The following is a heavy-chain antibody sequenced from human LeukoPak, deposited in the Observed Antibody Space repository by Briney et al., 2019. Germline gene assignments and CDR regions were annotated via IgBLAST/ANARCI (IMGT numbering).Heavy chain of an antibody. V-gene: IGHV4-34*01. J-gene: IGHJ4*02. D-gene: IGHD3-22*01. Sequence: PSETLSLTCAVYGGSFSGYYWSWIRQPPGKGLEWIGEINHSGSTNYNPSLKSRVTISVDTSKNQFSLKLSSVTAADTAVYYCARGRWAKDQTYYYDSSGYHLDYWGQGTLVTVSS. CDR1: GGSFSGYY. CDR2: INHSGST. CDR3: ARGRWAKDQTYYYDSSGYHLDY.